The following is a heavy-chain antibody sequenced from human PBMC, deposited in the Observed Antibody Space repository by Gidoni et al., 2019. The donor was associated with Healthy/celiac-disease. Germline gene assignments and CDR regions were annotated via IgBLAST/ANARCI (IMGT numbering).Heavy chain of an antibody. D-gene: IGHD3-3*01. CDR3: AKDHVLRFLEWFRGFDY. Sequence: EVQLLESGGGLVQPGGSLRLSCAASGFTFSSYAMSWVRQAPGKGLEWVSAISGSGGSTYYADSVKGRFTISRDNSKNTLYLQMNSLRAEDTAVYYCAKDHVLRFLEWFRGFDYWGQGTLVTVSS. CDR2: ISGSGGST. CDR1: GFTFSSYA. J-gene: IGHJ4*02. V-gene: IGHV3-23*01.